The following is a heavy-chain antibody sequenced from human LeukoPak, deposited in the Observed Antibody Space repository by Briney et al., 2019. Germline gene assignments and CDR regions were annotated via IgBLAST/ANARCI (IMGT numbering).Heavy chain of an antibody. V-gene: IGHV4-39*07. Sequence: SETLSLTCTVSGGSISSSSYYWGWIRQPPGKGLEWIGSIYYSGSTYYNPSLKSRVTISVDTSKNQFSLKLSSVTAADTAVYYCAGQQLNNNWFDPWGQGTLVTVSS. CDR2: IYYSGST. CDR3: AGQQLNNNWFDP. D-gene: IGHD6-13*01. CDR1: GGSISSSSYY. J-gene: IGHJ5*02.